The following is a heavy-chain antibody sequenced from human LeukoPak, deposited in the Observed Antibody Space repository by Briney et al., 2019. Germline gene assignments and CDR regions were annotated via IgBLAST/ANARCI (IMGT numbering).Heavy chain of an antibody. D-gene: IGHD3-10*01. CDR2: INAGHGNT. V-gene: IGHV1-3*01. CDR3: ARSYYYGSGSPWGYYYYGMDV. CDR1: GYTFTSYA. Sequence: GASVNVSCKASGYTFTSYAMHWVRQAPGQRLEWMGWINAGHGNTKYSQKFQGRVTITRDTSASTAYMELSSLRSEDTAVYYCARSYYYGSGSPWGYYYYGMDVWGKGTTVTVPS. J-gene: IGHJ6*04.